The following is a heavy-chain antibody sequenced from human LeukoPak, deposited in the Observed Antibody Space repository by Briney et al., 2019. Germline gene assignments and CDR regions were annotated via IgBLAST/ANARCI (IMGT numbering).Heavy chain of an antibody. D-gene: IGHD3-22*01. CDR2: ISDSGGRT. J-gene: IGHJ4*02. CDR1: GFTFNNYL. Sequence: GGSLRLSCAASGFTFNNYLMSWVRQAPGKGLEWVAGISDSGGRTNYADSVKGRFTISRDNPKNTLYLQMNSLRAEDTAVYFCAKRGVVIRVILVGFHKEAYYFDSWGQGALVTVSS. V-gene: IGHV3-23*01. CDR3: AKRGVVIRVILVGFHKEAYYFDS.